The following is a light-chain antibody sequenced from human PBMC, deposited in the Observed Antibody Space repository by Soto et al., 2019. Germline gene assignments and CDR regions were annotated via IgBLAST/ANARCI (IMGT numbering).Light chain of an antibody. J-gene: IGKJ2*01. CDR3: QQYNIYPYT. CDR1: QSISSW. CDR2: KAS. Sequence: DIQMTQSPSTLSASVGDRVTITCRASQSISSWLAWYQQKPGKAPKLLIYKASSLESGVPSRFSGSGSGTEFTLTISRLQPDDFATYYCQQYNIYPYTFGRGTKREI. V-gene: IGKV1-5*03.